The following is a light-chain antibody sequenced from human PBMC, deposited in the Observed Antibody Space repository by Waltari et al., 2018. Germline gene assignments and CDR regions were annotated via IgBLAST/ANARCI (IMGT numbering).Light chain of an antibody. CDR1: QSVSIY. Sequence: IVLTQSPGTLSLYPGESATLSCRASQSVSIYLAWYQQKPGQAPRLLIYHTSTRATGIPDRFSGSGSGTDFSLTISGLEPEDFAVYYCQHYKKLPVSFGQGTRAEIK. J-gene: IGKJ1*01. V-gene: IGKV3-20*01. CDR3: QHYKKLPVS. CDR2: HTS.